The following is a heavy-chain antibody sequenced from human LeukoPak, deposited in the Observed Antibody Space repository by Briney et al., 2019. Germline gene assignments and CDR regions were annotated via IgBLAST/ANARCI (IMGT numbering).Heavy chain of an antibody. V-gene: IGHV1-2*02. CDR1: GYTFTGYY. Sequence: ASVKVSCKASGYTFTGYYMHWVRQAPGQGLEWMGWINPNSGGTNYAQKFQGRVTMTRDTSISTAYMELSRLRSDDTAVYYCARVTTIFIGIAVPEGPLDDWGQGTLVTVSS. CDR2: INPNSGGT. D-gene: IGHD6-19*01. J-gene: IGHJ4*02. CDR3: ARVTTIFIGIAVPEGPLDD.